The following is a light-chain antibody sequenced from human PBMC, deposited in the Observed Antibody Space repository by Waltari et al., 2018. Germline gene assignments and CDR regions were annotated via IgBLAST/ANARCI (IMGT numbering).Light chain of an antibody. J-gene: IGKJ1*01. Sequence: DIQMTQSPSTLSASVGDRVTITCRASQSIRSWLAWYQQKPGKAPKVLIYDASTLESGVSLRFSGSGSGTEFTLTINGLQPDDFATYYCQHYNNYSFGQGTRVEIK. V-gene: IGKV1-5*01. CDR2: DAS. CDR1: QSIRSW. CDR3: QHYNNYS.